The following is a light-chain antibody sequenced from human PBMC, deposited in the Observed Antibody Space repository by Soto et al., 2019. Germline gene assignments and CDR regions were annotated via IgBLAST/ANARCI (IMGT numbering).Light chain of an antibody. CDR1: QSISSK. CDR3: QQYNNWPRT. V-gene: IGKV3-15*01. CDR2: GAS. J-gene: IGKJ5*01. Sequence: EIVMTQTPATLSLSPGERATLSCRASQSISSKLAWYQQKPGQAPRLLIYGASTRATGIPARFSGSGSGTEFTLTISSLQSEDFAVYYCQQYNNWPRTFGQGTRLEIK.